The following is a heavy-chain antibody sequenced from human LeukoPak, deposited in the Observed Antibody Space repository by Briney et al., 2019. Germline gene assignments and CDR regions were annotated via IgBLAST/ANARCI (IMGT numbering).Heavy chain of an antibody. CDR1: GFNVSTNY. Sequence: PGGSLRLSCAASGFNVSTNYMSWVRQAPGRGLEGVSTIYSGERTDYADSVKDRFIISRDKTMNTLYLQMSSLRVEDTAVYYCARDLRKQGFWSWGQGTLVTVSS. D-gene: IGHD3-3*01. CDR3: ARDLRKQGFWS. V-gene: IGHV3-66*01. CDR2: IYSGERT. J-gene: IGHJ4*02.